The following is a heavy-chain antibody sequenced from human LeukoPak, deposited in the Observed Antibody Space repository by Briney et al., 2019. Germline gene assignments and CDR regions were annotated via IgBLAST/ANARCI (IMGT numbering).Heavy chain of an antibody. D-gene: IGHD1-26*01. CDR1: GFTFSSYA. CDR2: ISVSGTT. J-gene: IGHJ4*02. CDR3: AKDSGSYYFDY. V-gene: IGHV3-23*01. Sequence: PGGSLRLSCAASGFTFSSYAMAWVRQAPGKGLEWVSGISVSGTTYYADSVKGRATVSRDNSKNTLYLQTNSLRAEDTAVYYCAKDSGSYYFDYWGQGTLVTVSS.